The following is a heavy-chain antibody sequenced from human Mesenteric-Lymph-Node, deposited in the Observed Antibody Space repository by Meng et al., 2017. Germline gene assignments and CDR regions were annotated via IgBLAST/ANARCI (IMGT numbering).Heavy chain of an antibody. V-gene: IGHV3-21*01. CDR1: GFSFSNYN. J-gene: IGHJ4*02. CDR2: ISSSGSYV. CDR3: ARDHDSWNGYFAH. D-gene: IGHD3-3*01. Sequence: GGSLRLSCAASGFSFSNYNMNWVRQAPGKGLEWVAVISSSGSYVNYGDSLRGRFTISRDNAKDSLYLQMNSLRAEDTAVYYCARDHDSWNGYFAHWGQGALVTVSS.